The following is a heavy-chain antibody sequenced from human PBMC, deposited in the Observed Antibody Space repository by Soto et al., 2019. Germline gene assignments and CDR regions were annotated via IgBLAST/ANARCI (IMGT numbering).Heavy chain of an antibody. V-gene: IGHV4-31*03. CDR2: IYYSGSI. CDR3: ARSVFP. Sequence: SETLSLTCTVSGGSISSGGYYWNSIRQHPGKGLEWIGYIYYSGSIFYNPSLKNRVTISVDTSKNQFSLKLSSVTAADTAVYYCARSVFPWGQGTLVTVS. CDR1: GGSISSGGYY. J-gene: IGHJ5*02.